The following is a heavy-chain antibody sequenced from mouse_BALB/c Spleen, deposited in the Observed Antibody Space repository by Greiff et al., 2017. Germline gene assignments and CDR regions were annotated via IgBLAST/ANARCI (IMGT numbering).Heavy chain of an antibody. CDR1: GFTFTDYY. V-gene: IGHV7-3*02. D-gene: IGHD1-1*01. J-gene: IGHJ4*01. Sequence: DVKLVESGGGLVQPGGSLRLSCATSGFTFTDYYMSWVRQPPGKALEWLGFIRNKANGYTTEYSASVKGRFTISRDNSQSILYLQMNTLRAEDSATYYCARDGGYYGSSLYAMDYWGQGTSVTVSS. CDR2: IRNKANGYTT. CDR3: ARDGGYYGSSLYAMDY.